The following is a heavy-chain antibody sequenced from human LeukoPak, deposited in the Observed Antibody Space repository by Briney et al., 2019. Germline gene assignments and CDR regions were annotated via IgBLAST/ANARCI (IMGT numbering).Heavy chain of an antibody. D-gene: IGHD3-22*01. CDR1: GYTFTGYY. Sequence: ASVTVSCKASGYTFTGYYMHWVRQAPGQGLEWMGWINPNGGGTNYAQKFQGRVTMTRDTSISTAYMELSRLRSDDTAVYYCARRLYDSSGYYDYWGQGTLVTVSS. CDR3: ARRLYDSSGYYDY. J-gene: IGHJ4*02. V-gene: IGHV1-2*02. CDR2: INPNGGGT.